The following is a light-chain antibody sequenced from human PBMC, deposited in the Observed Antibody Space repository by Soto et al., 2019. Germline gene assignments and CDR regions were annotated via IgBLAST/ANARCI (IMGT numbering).Light chain of an antibody. CDR1: SSDIGAYNY. V-gene: IGLV2-14*01. CDR3: FSFTTDWTHV. Sequence: LTQPASVSGSPGQSITISCTGSSSDIGAYNYVSWFQQYPGKAPKLIISEVSNRPSGVSNRFSGSKSGTAASLTISGLQTEDEADYFCFSFTTDWTHVFGTGTKVTV. J-gene: IGLJ1*01. CDR2: EVS.